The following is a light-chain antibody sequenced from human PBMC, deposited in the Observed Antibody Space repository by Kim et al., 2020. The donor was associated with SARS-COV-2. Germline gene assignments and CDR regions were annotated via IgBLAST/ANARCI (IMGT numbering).Light chain of an antibody. Sequence: QSALTQPASVSGSPGQSITISCTATSNDVGDYNFVAWYQQHPGKAPKLIIFDVDRRPSGVSNRFSGSKSGHTASLFITGLQAADEADYFCCSYTGTFTWVFGGGTQLTVL. CDR1: SNDVGDYNF. CDR3: CSYTGTFTWV. J-gene: IGLJ2*01. V-gene: IGLV2-14*03. CDR2: DVD.